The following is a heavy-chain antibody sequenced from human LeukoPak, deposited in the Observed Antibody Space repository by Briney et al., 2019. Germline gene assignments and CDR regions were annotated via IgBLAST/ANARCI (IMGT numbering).Heavy chain of an antibody. D-gene: IGHD2-2*01. CDR3: ATNQLPGNWFDP. CDR1: GYTLTVLS. CDR2: FDPEDGET. J-gene: IGHJ5*02. Sequence: RASVKVSCKVSGYTLTVLSMHWVRQAPGKGLELMGGFDPEDGETIYAQKFQGRVTMTEDTSTDTAYMELNSLRSEDTAVYYCATNQLPGNWFDPWGQGTLVTVSS. V-gene: IGHV1-24*01.